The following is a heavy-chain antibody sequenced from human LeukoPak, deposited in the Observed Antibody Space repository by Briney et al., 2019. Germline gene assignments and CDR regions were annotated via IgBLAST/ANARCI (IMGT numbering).Heavy chain of an antibody. CDR2: ISGSGGST. Sequence: GGSLRLSCAASGFTFSSYAMSWVRQAPGKGLEWVSAISGSGGSTYYADSVKGRFTISRDNSKNTLYLQMNSLRAEDTAVYYCARAPGPVVAPNDYWGQGTLVTVSS. D-gene: IGHD4-23*01. V-gene: IGHV3-23*01. CDR1: GFTFSSYA. J-gene: IGHJ4*02. CDR3: ARAPGPVVAPNDY.